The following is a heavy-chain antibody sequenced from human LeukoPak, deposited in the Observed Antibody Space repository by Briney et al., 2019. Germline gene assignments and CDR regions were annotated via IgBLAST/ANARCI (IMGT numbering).Heavy chain of an antibody. CDR2: IITIFGTA. CDR1: GATFSSYA. D-gene: IGHD2-15*01. J-gene: IGHJ4*02. V-gene: IGHV1-69*13. CDR3: ARVDCSGGSCLIDY. Sequence: ASVKLSCKASGATFSSYAISWGRQAPGQGLEWMGGIITIFGTANYAQKFQGRVTITADESTSTAYMELSSLRSEDTAVYHCARVDCSGGSCLIDYWGQGTLVTVSS.